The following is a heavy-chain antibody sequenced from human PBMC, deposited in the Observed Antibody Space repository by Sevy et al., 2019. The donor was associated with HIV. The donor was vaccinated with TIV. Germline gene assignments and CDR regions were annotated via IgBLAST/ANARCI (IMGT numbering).Heavy chain of an antibody. V-gene: IGHV1-18*01. Sequence: ASVKVSCKASGYTFTSYGISWVRQAPGQGLEWMGWISAYNGNRNYAQKLQGRVTMTTDTSTSTAYMELRSLRSDDTAVYYCARDGSLYDSSGYYGGPDAFDIWGQGTMVTVSS. CDR3: ARDGSLYDSSGYYGGPDAFDI. J-gene: IGHJ3*02. CDR1: GYTFTSYG. D-gene: IGHD3-22*01. CDR2: ISAYNGNR.